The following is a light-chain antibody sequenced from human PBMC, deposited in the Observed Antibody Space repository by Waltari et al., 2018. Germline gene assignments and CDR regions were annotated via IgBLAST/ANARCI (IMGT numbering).Light chain of an antibody. V-gene: IGLV1-51*01. CDR2: EET. J-gene: IGLJ1*01. Sequence: QPVLTQPPSVSAAPGQKVTVACTGGSSNIGNNRVSWYQHLPGNAPSLLIYEETERPSGIPDRCSGSKSGTTATLGITGLQTGDEADYYCGTWEDSRSTHIFGAGTKVTVL. CDR3: GTWEDSRSTHI. CDR1: SSNIGNNR.